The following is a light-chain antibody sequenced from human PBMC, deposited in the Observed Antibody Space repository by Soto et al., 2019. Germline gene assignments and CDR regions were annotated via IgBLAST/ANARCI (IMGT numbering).Light chain of an antibody. CDR2: WAS. CDR1: QSVLYSSNNKNY. V-gene: IGKV4-1*01. J-gene: IGKJ1*01. CDR3: QQYYSTPRT. Sequence: DIVMTQSPDSVTVSLGERATINCKSSQSVLYSSNNKNYLAWYQQKPGQPPKLLIYWASTRESGVPDRFSGSGSGTDFTITISSLQAEDVAVYYCQQYYSTPRTFGQGTKVEVK.